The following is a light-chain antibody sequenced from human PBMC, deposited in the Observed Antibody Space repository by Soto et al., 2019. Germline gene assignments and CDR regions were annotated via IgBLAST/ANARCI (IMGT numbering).Light chain of an antibody. CDR2: EVT. V-gene: IGLV2-14*01. CDR1: SSDVGGYNF. CDR3: TSYRSDTNRA. J-gene: IGLJ1*01. Sequence: QSALTHPASVPWSLGRSITISCTGTSSDVGGYNFVSWLQHHPGKAPKLLIYEVTNRAPGVPDRFSGSKSGNTASLTISGLQAEEEADYYCTSYRSDTNRAFGTGTKVTVL.